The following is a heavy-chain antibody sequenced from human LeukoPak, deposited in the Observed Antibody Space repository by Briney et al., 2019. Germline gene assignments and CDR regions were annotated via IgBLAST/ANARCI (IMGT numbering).Heavy chain of an antibody. J-gene: IGHJ4*02. Sequence: SETLSLTCTVSGGSISSGDYYWSWIRQPPGKGLEWIGYIYYSGSTYYNPSLKSRVTTSVDTSKNQFSLKLSSVTAADTAVYYCARGEVEMALYWGQGTLVTVSS. V-gene: IGHV4-30-4*01. CDR2: IYYSGST. D-gene: IGHD5-24*01. CDR1: GGSISSGDYY. CDR3: ARGEVEMALY.